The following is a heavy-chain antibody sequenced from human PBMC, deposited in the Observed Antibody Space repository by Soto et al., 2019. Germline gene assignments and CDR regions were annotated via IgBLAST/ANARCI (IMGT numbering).Heavy chain of an antibody. V-gene: IGHV4-31*03. CDR1: GGSVSIGGYY. J-gene: IGHJ4*01. CDR2: IYYSAST. Sequence: SETLSLTYTVSGGSVSIGGYYPSLIRRHTGTGLEWIGQIYYSASTYYNTYLKSRVTIHVDTSRNHFSLIVNSVTDADTDVYYCARGVLHWGQGTLVTVS. CDR3: ARGVLH.